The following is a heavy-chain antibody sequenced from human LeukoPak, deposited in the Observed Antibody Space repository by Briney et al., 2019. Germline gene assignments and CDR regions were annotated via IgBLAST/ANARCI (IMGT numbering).Heavy chain of an antibody. CDR1: GGSISSYY. J-gene: IGHJ4*02. CDR2: IYDSGST. CDR3: ARGAYYYED. Sequence: SETLSLTCTVSGGSISSYYWSWIRQPPGKGLEWIGSIYDSGSTYYNPSLKSRVTISVDTSKNQFSLKLNSVTAADTAVYYCARGAYYYEDWGQGTLVTVSS. V-gene: IGHV4-59*05. D-gene: IGHD3-22*01.